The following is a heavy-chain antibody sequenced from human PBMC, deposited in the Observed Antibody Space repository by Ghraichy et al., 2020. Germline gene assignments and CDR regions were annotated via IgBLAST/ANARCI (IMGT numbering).Heavy chain of an antibody. CDR2: IIPFFGTA. CDR3: ASRRAGATKSPYYYAMDV. Sequence: VKVSCKASGGSFSTYTFNWLRQAPGQGLEWMGGIIPFFGTATYAQKFQGRVTISAAESTNTAYLELSSLTSEDTAVYYCASRRAGATKSPYYYAMDVWGQGTTVTVSS. D-gene: IGHD1-26*01. CDR1: GGSFSTYT. V-gene: IGHV1-69*01. J-gene: IGHJ6*02.